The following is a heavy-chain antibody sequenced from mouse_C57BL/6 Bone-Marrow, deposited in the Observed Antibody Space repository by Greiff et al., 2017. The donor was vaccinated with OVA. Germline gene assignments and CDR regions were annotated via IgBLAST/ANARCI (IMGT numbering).Heavy chain of an antibody. Sequence: VQLQESGAELARPGASVKMSCKASGYTFTSYTMHWVKQRPGQGLEWIGYINPSSGYTKYNQKFKDKATLTADKSSSTAYMQLSSLTSEDSAVYYCARWGYSNYFDYWGQGTTLTVSS. CDR2: INPSSGYT. CDR1: GYTFTSYT. V-gene: IGHV1-4*01. D-gene: IGHD2-5*01. CDR3: ARWGYSNYFDY. J-gene: IGHJ2*01.